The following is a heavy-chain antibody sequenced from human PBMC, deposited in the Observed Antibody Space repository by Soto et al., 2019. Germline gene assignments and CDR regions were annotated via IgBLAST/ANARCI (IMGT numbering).Heavy chain of an antibody. Sequence: GGSLRLSCAASGFTFSGYWMTWVRQAPGKGLEWVAKINQDGNETYDVDSVKGRFADSRDHAKNSLYLQRNGLRGDDTAVYYCARAYGSSVFRGVLDFWGQGTLVTVSS. D-gene: IGHD3-10*01. V-gene: IGHV3-7*01. CDR1: GFTFSGYW. CDR2: INQDGNET. J-gene: IGHJ4*02. CDR3: ARAYGSSVFRGVLDF.